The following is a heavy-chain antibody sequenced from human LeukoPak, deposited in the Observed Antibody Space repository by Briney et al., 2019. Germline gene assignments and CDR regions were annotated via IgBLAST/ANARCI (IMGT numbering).Heavy chain of an antibody. Sequence: SETLSLTCTVSGGSISSHYWAWIRQSPGKGLECIGYVFYSGSLNYNPSLKSRVTISVDTSKNQFSLKPTSVTAADTAMYYCAENADVFDIWGQGTMVTVSS. V-gene: IGHV4-59*11. J-gene: IGHJ3*02. CDR3: AENADVFDI. CDR2: VFYSGSL. CDR1: GGSISSHY.